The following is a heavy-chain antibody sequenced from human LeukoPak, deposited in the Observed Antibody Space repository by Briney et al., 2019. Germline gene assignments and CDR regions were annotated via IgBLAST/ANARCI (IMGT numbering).Heavy chain of an antibody. V-gene: IGHV3-23*01. CDR3: AIREPIGY. CDR2: ISSSDANT. CDR1: GFTFRNYA. Sequence: GGSLRLSCAASGFTFRNYAMYWVRQAPGKGLEWVSAISSSDANTYYADSVKGRFTISRDNSKNALYLQMNSLRAEDTALYYCAIREPIGYWGQGTLVTVSS. D-gene: IGHD1-14*01. J-gene: IGHJ4*02.